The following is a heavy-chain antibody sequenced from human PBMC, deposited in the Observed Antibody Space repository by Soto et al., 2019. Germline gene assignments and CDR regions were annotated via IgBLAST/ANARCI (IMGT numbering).Heavy chain of an antibody. CDR3: ARDPGYRYGNT. V-gene: IGHV1-3*05. J-gene: IGHJ5*02. Sequence: QVQLVQSGAEEKTPGASVKVSCKASGYTFTSYAMHWVRQAPGQRLEWMGWINAGNGNTKYSQKFQGRVIITRDTSGSKAYKELRRLRSEDTAVYFCARDPGYRYGNTWGQGTLVTVSS. D-gene: IGHD5-18*01. CDR1: GYTFTSYA. CDR2: INAGNGNT.